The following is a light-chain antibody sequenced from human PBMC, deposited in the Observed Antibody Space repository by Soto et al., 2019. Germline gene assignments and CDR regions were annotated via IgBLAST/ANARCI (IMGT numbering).Light chain of an antibody. J-gene: IGKJ1*01. V-gene: IGKV3-20*01. CDR2: GAS. Sequence: ETVLTQSPGTLSLSPGERATLSCRASQSVSSGYLAWYQHKPGQAPRLLIFGASIRSAGIPDRFTGSGSGADFTLTISRLEPEDFAVYYCQQYGSSPRTFGQGTKVDIK. CDR1: QSVSSGY. CDR3: QQYGSSPRT.